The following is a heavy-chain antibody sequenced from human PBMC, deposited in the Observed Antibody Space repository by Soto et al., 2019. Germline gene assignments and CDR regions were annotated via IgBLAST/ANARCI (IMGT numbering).Heavy chain of an antibody. Sequence: EVQLLESGGGLVQPGGSLRLSCAASGFTFSGYAMSWVRQDPGKGLEWVSALSGSGGSTYYADSVKGRFTISRDNAKNPLYLQGNSLKAEDTAVYYCAKDWGSMFRGVITDFDYWGHGTLVSVAS. CDR2: LSGSGGST. V-gene: IGHV3-23*01. CDR3: AKDWGSMFRGVITDFDY. D-gene: IGHD3-10*01. CDR1: GFTFSGYA. J-gene: IGHJ4*01.